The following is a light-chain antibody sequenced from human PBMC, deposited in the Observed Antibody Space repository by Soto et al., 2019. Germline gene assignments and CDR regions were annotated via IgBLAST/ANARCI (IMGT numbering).Light chain of an antibody. J-gene: IGLJ1*01. CDR2: YDN. CDR1: NIGSKS. V-gene: IGLV3-21*04. Sequence: SYELTQPPSVSVAPGKTARITCGGNNIGSKSVHWYQQKPGQAPVLVIYYDNDRPSGIPERFSGSNSGNTATLTISRVEAGDEADYYCQVWDSSSDPRGVFGTGTKVTVL. CDR3: QVWDSSSDPRGV.